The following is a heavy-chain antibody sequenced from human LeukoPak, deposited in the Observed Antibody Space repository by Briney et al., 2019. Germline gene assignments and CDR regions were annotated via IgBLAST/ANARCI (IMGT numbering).Heavy chain of an antibody. J-gene: IGHJ4*02. CDR3: ATGSGSTGLDY. CDR1: GVRFRTYW. CDR2: IKEDGSDK. V-gene: IGHV3-7*01. D-gene: IGHD4-11*01. Sequence: PGGSLRLSCAVSGVRFRTYWMSWVRQAPGKGLEWVANIKEDGSDKYYLGSVKGRFTISRDNPNNSLYLQMNSLRAEDTAVYYCATGSGSTGLDYWGQGTLVTVSS.